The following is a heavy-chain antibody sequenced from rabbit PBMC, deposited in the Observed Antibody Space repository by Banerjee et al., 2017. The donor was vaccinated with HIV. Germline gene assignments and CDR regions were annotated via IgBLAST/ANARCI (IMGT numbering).Heavy chain of an antibody. V-gene: IGHV1S40*01. CDR1: GFSFSRSYY. CDR2: IGTSSGNT. J-gene: IGHJ4*01. D-gene: IGHD8-1*01. Sequence: QSLEESGGDLVKPGASLTLTCTASGFSFSRSYYMCWVRQAPGKGLEWIACIGTSSGNTYYASWAKGRFSISKTSSTTVTLQMTSLTAADTAPYFCAREGASIYGHFNLWGPGTLVTVS. CDR3: AREGASIYGHFNL.